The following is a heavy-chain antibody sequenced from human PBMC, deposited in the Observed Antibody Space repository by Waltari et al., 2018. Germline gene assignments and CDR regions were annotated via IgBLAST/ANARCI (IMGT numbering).Heavy chain of an antibody. D-gene: IGHD6-6*01. V-gene: IGHV4-34*01. Sequence: QVQLQQWGAGLLKPSETLPLTCAVYGGSFSGYYWSWIRQPPGTGLEGIGEINHSGSTNDSPSLKSRVTISVDTSKNQFSLKLSSVTAADTAVYYCARRPGRGYSSSSAWFDPWGQGTLVTVSS. CDR1: GGSFSGYY. CDR3: ARRPGRGYSSSSAWFDP. J-gene: IGHJ5*02. CDR2: INHSGST.